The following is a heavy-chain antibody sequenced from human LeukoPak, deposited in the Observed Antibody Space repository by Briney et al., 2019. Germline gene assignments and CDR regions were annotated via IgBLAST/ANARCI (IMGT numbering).Heavy chain of an antibody. Sequence: ASVKVSCKASGYIFTNFGISWVRRAPGQGLEWMGWINTNTGNPTYAQGFTGRFVFSLDTSVSTAYLQISSLKAEDTAVYYCARSRDDFWSGYSYYYYYMDVWGKGTTVTVSS. J-gene: IGHJ6*03. CDR2: INTNTGNP. D-gene: IGHD3-3*01. CDR1: GYIFTNFG. CDR3: ARSRDDFWSGYSYYYYYMDV. V-gene: IGHV7-4-1*02.